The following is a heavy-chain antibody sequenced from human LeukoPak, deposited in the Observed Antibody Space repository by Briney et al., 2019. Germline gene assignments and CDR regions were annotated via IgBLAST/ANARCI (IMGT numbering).Heavy chain of an antibody. J-gene: IGHJ4*02. D-gene: IGHD3-22*01. CDR2: IYYSGST. CDR3: ARDGYYDRYFDY. CDR1: GGSISSYY. V-gene: IGHV4-59*01. Sequence: SETLSLTCTVSGGSISSYYWSWIRQPPGKGLEWIGYIYYSGSTNYNPSLKSRVTISVDTSNNQFSLKLSSVTAADTAVYYCARDGYYDRYFDYWGQGTLVTVSS.